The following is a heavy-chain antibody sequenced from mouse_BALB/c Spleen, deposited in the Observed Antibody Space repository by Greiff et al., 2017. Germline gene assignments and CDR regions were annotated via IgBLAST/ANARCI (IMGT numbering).Heavy chain of an antibody. V-gene: IGHV6-6*02. J-gene: IGHJ1*01. Sequence: EVQRVESGGGLVQPGGSMKLSCVASGFTFSNYWMNWVRQSPEKGLEWVAEIRLKSNNYATHYAESVKGRFTISRDDSKSSVYLQMNNLRAEDTGIYQCTRSTRWYRGVWGGGTTVTVPS. D-gene: IGHD1-1*02. CDR1: GFTFSNYW. CDR2: IRLKSNNYAT. CDR3: TRSTRWYRGV.